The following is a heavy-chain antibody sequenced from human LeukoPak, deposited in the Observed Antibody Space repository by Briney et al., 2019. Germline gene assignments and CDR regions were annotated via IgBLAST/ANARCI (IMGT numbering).Heavy chain of an antibody. J-gene: IGHJ4*02. D-gene: IGHD3-3*01. CDR3: ARSKTIFGVVMPVDPFSGSRD. CDR1: GYTFTSYY. CDR2: INPSGGST. V-gene: IGHV1-46*01. Sequence: GASVKVSCKASGYTFTSYYMHWVRQAPGQGLEWMGIINPSGGSTIYAQKSQGRITMTRDTSTSTVYMELSSLRSEDTAVYYCARSKTIFGVVMPVDPFSGSRDWGQGTLVTVSS.